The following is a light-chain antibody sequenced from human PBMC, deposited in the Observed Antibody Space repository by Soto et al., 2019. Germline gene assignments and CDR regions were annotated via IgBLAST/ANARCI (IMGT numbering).Light chain of an antibody. J-gene: IGLJ2*01. Sequence: QPVLTQSPSASASLGASVKFTCTLSSGHSSYVIAWHQQQPEKGPRYLMKVKSDGSHNKGDGIPDRFSGSSSGAERYLTISSLQSEDEADYYCQTWGTDSVVFGGGTKVTVL. CDR1: SGHSSYV. V-gene: IGLV4-69*01. CDR3: QTWGTDSVV. CDR2: VKSDGSH.